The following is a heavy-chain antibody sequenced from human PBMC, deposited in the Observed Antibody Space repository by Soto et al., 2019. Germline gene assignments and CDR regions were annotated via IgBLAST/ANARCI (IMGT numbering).Heavy chain of an antibody. J-gene: IGHJ3*01. Sequence: QVQLQESGPGLVKPSETLSLTATVSGASIRNTGFYWSWIRQPPGKGLEWIGYIYSSGSTTYNSSLKRRVTISLDTSKNQVSLNLTSVTAADTAMYYCARTTASRSLDVWGHGTIVSVSS. D-gene: IGHD2-21*02. V-gene: IGHV4-61*08. CDR3: ARTTASRSLDV. CDR2: IYSSGST. CDR1: GASIRNTGFY.